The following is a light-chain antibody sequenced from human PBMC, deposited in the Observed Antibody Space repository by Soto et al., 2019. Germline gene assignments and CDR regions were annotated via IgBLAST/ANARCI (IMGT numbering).Light chain of an antibody. V-gene: IGKV1-5*03. J-gene: IGKJ1*01. CDR2: KAS. Sequence: DIQMTQSPSTLSASVGDRVTITCRASHSISSWLAWYQQKPGKAPKLLLYKASSLESGVPSRFSGSRSGTEFTLTISSLQPYDFATYYCQQYNSYWTFGQGTKVEIK. CDR3: QQYNSYWT. CDR1: HSISSW.